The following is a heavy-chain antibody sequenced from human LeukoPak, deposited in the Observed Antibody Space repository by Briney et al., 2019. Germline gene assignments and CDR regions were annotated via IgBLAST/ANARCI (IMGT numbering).Heavy chain of an antibody. CDR2: ISSSGRTT. CDR1: GFTFSDHY. Sequence: PGGSLRLSSAASGFTFSDHYMSWIRQAPGKGLEWVSYISSSGRTTYYADSVKGRFTISRDNVKDSLYLQMNSLRAEDTAVYYCARLSPYYNMDVWGKGSTVTVSS. CDR3: ARLSPYYNMDV. J-gene: IGHJ6*03. V-gene: IGHV3-11*01.